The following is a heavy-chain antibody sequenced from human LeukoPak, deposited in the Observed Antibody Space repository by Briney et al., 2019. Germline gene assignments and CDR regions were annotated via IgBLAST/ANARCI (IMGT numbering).Heavy chain of an antibody. CDR1: GYTFTGYY. D-gene: IGHD2-15*01. Sequence: GASVKVSCKASGYTFTGYYMHWVRQAPGQGLEWMGWINPNSGGTNYAQKFQGRVTMTRDTSISTAYMDLSRLRSDDTAVYYCARGYCSGGSCYPAVAFDIWGQGTMVTVSS. CDR2: INPNSGGT. J-gene: IGHJ3*02. CDR3: ARGYCSGGSCYPAVAFDI. V-gene: IGHV1-2*02.